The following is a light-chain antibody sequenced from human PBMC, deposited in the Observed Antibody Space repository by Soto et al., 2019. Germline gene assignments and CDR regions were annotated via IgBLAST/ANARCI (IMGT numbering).Light chain of an antibody. CDR2: DAS. CDR3: QQYGSSPT. V-gene: IGKV3D-20*01. J-gene: IGKJ5*01. Sequence: EIVLTQSPATLSLSPGERGTLSCGASQRVSSSYLAWYQQKPGLAPRLLIYDASSRATGIPDRFSGSESGTDFTLTISRLEPEDFAVYYCQQYGSSPTFGRGTRLEIK. CDR1: QRVSSSY.